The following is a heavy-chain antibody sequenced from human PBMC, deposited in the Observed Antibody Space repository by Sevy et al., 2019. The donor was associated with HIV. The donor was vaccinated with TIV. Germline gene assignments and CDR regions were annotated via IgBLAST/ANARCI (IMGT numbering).Heavy chain of an antibody. CDR3: ARDSGTYYYASGRGRNYYSGMDA. D-gene: IGHD3-10*01. J-gene: IGHJ6*02. CDR1: GFTISEYS. Sequence: GGSLRLSCATSGFTISEYSLNWVRQAPGKGLEWVSAIGRSTGYTTYADSVRGRFIISRDNAKNSVYLQMSSLRVEDTTVYYCARDSGTYYYASGRGRNYYSGMDAWGQGTTVTVSS. CDR2: IGRSTGYT. V-gene: IGHV3-21*01.